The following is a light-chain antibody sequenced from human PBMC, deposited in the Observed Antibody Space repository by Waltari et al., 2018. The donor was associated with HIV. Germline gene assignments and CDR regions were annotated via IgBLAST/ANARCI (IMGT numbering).Light chain of an antibody. CDR1: SSNIQNTA. Sequence: QSVLTQPPSASGTPGQRVTISCSGSSSNIQNTAASWYQPLPGEAPKLLISSNDRRPSGVPERFSASKSGTSASLAISGLQSEDEAHYYCAVWDDNLKRVFGGGTKLTVL. CDR3: AVWDDNLKRV. V-gene: IGLV1-44*01. CDR2: SND. J-gene: IGLJ3*02.